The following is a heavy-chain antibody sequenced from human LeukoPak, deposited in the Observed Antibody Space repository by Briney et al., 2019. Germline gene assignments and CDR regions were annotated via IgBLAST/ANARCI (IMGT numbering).Heavy chain of an antibody. J-gene: IGHJ4*02. Sequence: ASVKVSCKVAGYTLTELSMHWVRQAPGKGLEWMGGFDPEDGETIYAQKFQDRVIMTEDTSPDTAYMELRGLTSEGTAVYYCATALGWLQSKSKAHQVDYWGQGTPVTVSS. V-gene: IGHV1-24*01. CDR1: GYTLTELS. CDR3: ATALGWLQSKSKAHQVDY. D-gene: IGHD5-24*01. CDR2: FDPEDGET.